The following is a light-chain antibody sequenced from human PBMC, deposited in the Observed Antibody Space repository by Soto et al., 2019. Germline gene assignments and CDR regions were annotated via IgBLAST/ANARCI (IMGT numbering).Light chain of an antibody. CDR2: EVS. CDR1: SSDVGGYNY. J-gene: IGLJ2*01. Sequence: QSALTQPASVSGSPGQSITIYCTGTSSDVGGYNYVSWYQQHPDKAPKLIIYEVSNRPSGVSIRFSGSKSANTASLTISGLQAEDEADYYCSSYTTTSTVLFGGGTHLTVL. CDR3: SSYTTTSTVL. V-gene: IGLV2-14*01.